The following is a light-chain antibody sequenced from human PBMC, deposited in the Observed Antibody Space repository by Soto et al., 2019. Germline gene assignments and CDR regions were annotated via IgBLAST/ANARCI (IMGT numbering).Light chain of an antibody. V-gene: IGLV1-44*01. CDR3: AAWDDSLNGYVV. CDR2: SNN. CDR1: SSNIGGNT. J-gene: IGLJ2*01. Sequence: QSVLTQPPSASGTPGQRVTIACSGSSSNIGGNTVNWYKQLPGTAPKLLMYSNNQRPSGVPDRLSGSKSGTSASLAISGLQSEDEADYYCAAWDDSLNGYVVFGGGTKVTVL.